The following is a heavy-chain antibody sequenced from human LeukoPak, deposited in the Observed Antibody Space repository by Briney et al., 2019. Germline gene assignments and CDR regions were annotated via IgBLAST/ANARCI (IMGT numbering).Heavy chain of an antibody. CDR1: GGTFSSYA. D-gene: IGHD6-13*01. J-gene: IGHJ6*03. CDR3: ARTAAAGDYSYYYMDV. Sequence: SVKVSCKASGGTFSSYAISWVRQAPGQGLEWMGGIIPIFGTANYAQKFQGRVTITTDESTSTAYMELSSLRSEDTAVYYCARTAAAGDYSYYYMDVWGKGTTVTVSS. CDR2: IIPIFGTA. V-gene: IGHV1-69*05.